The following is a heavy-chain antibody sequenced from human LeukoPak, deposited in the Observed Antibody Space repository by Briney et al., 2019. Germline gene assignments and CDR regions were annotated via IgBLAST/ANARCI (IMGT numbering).Heavy chain of an antibody. V-gene: IGHV1-69*06. CDR3: AREGGYDYYWFDP. J-gene: IGHJ5*02. CDR2: IIPIFGTA. D-gene: IGHD5-12*01. CDR1: GGTFSSYA. Sequence: SVKVSCKASGGTFSSYAISWVRQAPGQGLEWMGGIIPIFGTANYAQKFQGRVTITADKSTSTAYMELSSLRSEDTAVYYCAREGGYDYYWFDPWGQGTLVIVSS.